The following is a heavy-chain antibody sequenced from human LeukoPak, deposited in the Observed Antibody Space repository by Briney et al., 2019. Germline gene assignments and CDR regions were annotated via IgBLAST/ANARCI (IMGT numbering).Heavy chain of an antibody. CDR2: ISSSSSYI. CDR3: AKKSGIVGGYHDY. CDR1: GFTFSSYS. Sequence: PGGSLRLSCAASGFTFSSYSMNWVRQAPGKGLEWVSSISSSSSYIYYADSVKGRFTISRDNAKNSLYLQMNSLRADDTAVFYCAKKSGIVGGYHDYWGQGTLVTVSS. V-gene: IGHV3-21*04. J-gene: IGHJ4*02. D-gene: IGHD1-26*01.